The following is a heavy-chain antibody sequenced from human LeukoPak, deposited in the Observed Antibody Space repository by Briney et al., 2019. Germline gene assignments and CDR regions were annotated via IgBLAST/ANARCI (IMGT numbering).Heavy chain of an antibody. CDR2: INSDGSST. J-gene: IGHJ4*02. Sequence: GGSPRLSCAASGFTFSSYWMHWVRQAPGQGLVWVSRINSDGSSTTYADSVKGRFTISRDNAKNTLYLQMNSLRAEDTAVYYCARTPQSLWSGYPNFDYWGQGTLVTVSS. V-gene: IGHV3-74*01. CDR1: GFTFSSYW. D-gene: IGHD3-3*01. CDR3: ARTPQSLWSGYPNFDY.